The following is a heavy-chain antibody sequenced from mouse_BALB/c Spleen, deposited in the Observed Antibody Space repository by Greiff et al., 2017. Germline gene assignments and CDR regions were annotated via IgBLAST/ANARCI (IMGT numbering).Heavy chain of an antibody. CDR3: ARGSYGAGTWFAY. CDR1: GFTFSSYG. CDR2: INSNGGST. J-gene: IGHJ3*01. D-gene: IGHD1-1*02. V-gene: IGHV5-6-3*01. Sequence: EVKLVESGGGLVQPGGSLKLSCAASGFTFSSYGMSWVRQTPDKRLELVATINSNGGSTYYPDSVKGRFTISRDNAKNTLYLQMSSLKSEDTAMYYCARGSYGAGTWFAYWGQGTLVTVSA.